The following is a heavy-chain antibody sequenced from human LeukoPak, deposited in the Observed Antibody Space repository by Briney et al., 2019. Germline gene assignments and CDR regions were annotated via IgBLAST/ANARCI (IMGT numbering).Heavy chain of an antibody. Sequence: PSETLSLTCAVYGGSFSGYYWSWIRQPPGKGLEWIGEINHSGSTYYNPSLKSRVTISVDTSKNQFSLKLSSVTAADTAVYYCARHTIFGVAPLGWFDPWGQGTLVTVSS. V-gene: IGHV4-34*01. D-gene: IGHD3-3*01. CDR2: INHSGST. CDR3: ARHTIFGVAPLGWFDP. J-gene: IGHJ5*02. CDR1: GGSFSGYY.